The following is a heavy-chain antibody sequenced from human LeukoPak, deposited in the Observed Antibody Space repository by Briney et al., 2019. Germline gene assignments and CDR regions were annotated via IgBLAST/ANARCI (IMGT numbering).Heavy chain of an antibody. CDR2: FDPEDGET. CDR3: ARDRLSGSYGFNWFDP. D-gene: IGHD3-10*01. V-gene: IGHV1-24*01. J-gene: IGHJ5*02. Sequence: GASVKVSCKVSGYTLTELSMHWVRQAPGKGLEWMGGFDPEDGETIYAQKFQGRVTMTRDTSTSTVYMELSSLRSEDTAVYYCARDRLSGSYGFNWFDPWGQGTLVTVSS. CDR1: GYTLTELS.